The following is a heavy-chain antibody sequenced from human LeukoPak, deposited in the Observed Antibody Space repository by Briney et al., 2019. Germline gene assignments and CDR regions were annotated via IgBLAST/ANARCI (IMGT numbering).Heavy chain of an antibody. Sequence: GAPVKVYCKASGYTFTSYGISWVRQAPGQGLEWMGWISAYNGNTNYAQKLQGRVTMTTDTSTSTAYMELRSLRSDDTAVYYCARVDPAGLRTSAFDIWGQGTMVTVSS. D-gene: IGHD4-17*01. CDR2: ISAYNGNT. V-gene: IGHV1-18*01. CDR1: GYTFTSYG. CDR3: ARVDPAGLRTSAFDI. J-gene: IGHJ3*02.